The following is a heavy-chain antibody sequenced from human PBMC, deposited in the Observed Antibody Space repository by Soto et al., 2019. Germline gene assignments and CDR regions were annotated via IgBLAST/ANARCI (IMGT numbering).Heavy chain of an antibody. CDR3: AKATVAVIYGGHYYYGSDV. V-gene: IGHV1-69*12. CDR1: GGTFSSYA. Sequence: QLVQSGAEVKKPGSSVKVSCKASGGTFSSYAFSWVRQAPGQGLEWMGGITPMFGKPNYAQKFQGRVTITAEESTRTVYMELSSLRSEDTALYYCAKATVAVIYGGHYYYGSDVWGQGTTVTVSS. J-gene: IGHJ6*02. CDR2: ITPMFGKP. D-gene: IGHD2-15*01.